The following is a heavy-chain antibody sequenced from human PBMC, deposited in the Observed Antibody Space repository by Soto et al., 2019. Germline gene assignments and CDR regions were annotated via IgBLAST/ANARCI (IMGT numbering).Heavy chain of an antibody. CDR2: INHSGST. CDR1: GGSFRGYY. J-gene: IGHJ3*02. Sequence: SETLSLTCAVYGGSFRGYYWCWIRQPPGKGLEWIGEINHSGSTNYNPSLKSRVTISVDTSKNQFSLKLSSVTAADTAVYYCARGGRGYSYTESRSAFDIWGQGTMVT. D-gene: IGHD5-18*01. CDR3: ARGGRGYSYTESRSAFDI. V-gene: IGHV4-34*01.